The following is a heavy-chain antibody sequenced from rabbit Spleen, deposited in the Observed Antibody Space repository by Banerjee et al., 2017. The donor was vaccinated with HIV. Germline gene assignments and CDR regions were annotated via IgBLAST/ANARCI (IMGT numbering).Heavy chain of an antibody. CDR1: GVSFSVSSY. CDR2: IDIGSSGFT. V-gene: IGHV1S40*01. D-gene: IGHD1-1*01. J-gene: IGHJ6*01. Sequence: QSLEESGGDLVKPGASLTLTCIASGVSFSVSSYMCWVRQAPGKGLEWIACIDIGSSGFTYFASWAKGRFTIPKTSSTTVTLQMTSLIAADTATYFCARDTSSSFSSYGMDLWGQGTLVTVS. CDR3: ARDTSSSFSSYGMDL.